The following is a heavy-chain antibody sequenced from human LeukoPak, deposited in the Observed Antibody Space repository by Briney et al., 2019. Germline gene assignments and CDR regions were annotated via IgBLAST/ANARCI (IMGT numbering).Heavy chain of an antibody. Sequence: GGSLRLSCAASGFIFSTYGMHWVRQAPGKGLEWVSSISSSSSYIYYADSVKGRFTISRDNAKNSLYLQMNSLRAEDTAVYYCAREDYYGSGSPWYFDLWGRGTLVTVSS. CDR1: GFIFSTYG. V-gene: IGHV3-21*01. D-gene: IGHD3-10*01. CDR3: AREDYYGSGSPWYFDL. J-gene: IGHJ2*01. CDR2: ISSSSSYI.